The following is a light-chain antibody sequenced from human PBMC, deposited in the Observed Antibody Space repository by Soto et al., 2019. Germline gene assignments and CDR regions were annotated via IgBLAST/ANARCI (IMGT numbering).Light chain of an antibody. Sequence: QSVLTQPPSVSAAPGQKVTISCSGSSSNIGDNYVSWYQQVPGTAPKLLIYDNNKRPSGIPDRFSGSKSGTSATLGITGLQTGDEADYYCGTWDNSLNFGRVFGGGTKVTVL. CDR2: DNN. J-gene: IGLJ3*02. CDR3: GTWDNSLNFGRV. V-gene: IGLV1-51*01. CDR1: SSNIGDNY.